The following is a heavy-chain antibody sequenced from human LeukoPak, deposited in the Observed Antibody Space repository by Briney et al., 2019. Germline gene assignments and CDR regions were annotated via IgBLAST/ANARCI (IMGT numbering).Heavy chain of an antibody. Sequence: ASETLSPTCTVSGGSINSAGYYWSWVRQHPGKGLEWIGYIYYSGSTNYNPSLKSRVTISVDTSKNQFSLKLSSVTAADTAVYYCTRACAGSSWYRYFDYWGQGTLVTVSS. J-gene: IGHJ4*02. CDR2: IYYSGST. V-gene: IGHV4-61*08. D-gene: IGHD6-13*01. CDR3: TRACAGSSWYRYFDY. CDR1: GGSINSAGYY.